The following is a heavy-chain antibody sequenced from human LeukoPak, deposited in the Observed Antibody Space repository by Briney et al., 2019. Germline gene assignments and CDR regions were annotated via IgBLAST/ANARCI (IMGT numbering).Heavy chain of an antibody. D-gene: IGHD3-22*01. CDR1: GGSISSSRHY. CDR3: VRRVAGSSYRDY. Sequence: SETLSLTCTVSGGSISSSRHYWGWIRQPPGKGLERIGNILYSGSTNYNPSLKSRVTISVDTSKNQFSLKLSSVTAADTADYYCVRRVAGSSYRDYWGQGTLVTVSS. J-gene: IGHJ4*02. CDR2: ILYSGST. V-gene: IGHV4-39*01.